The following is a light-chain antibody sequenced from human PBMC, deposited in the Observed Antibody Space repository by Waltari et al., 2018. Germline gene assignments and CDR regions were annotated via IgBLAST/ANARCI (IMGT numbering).Light chain of an antibody. Sequence: EVVLPQSPGTLSLSPGERATHSCRASQSVSRYLAWYQQRPGQAPRLLIYAASTRATGVPDRFSGSGFGTDFSLTISRLEPEDFAVYYCQNHERVPATFGQGTKVEIK. CDR2: AAS. V-gene: IGKV3-20*01. CDR1: QSVSRY. CDR3: QNHERVPAT. J-gene: IGKJ1*01.